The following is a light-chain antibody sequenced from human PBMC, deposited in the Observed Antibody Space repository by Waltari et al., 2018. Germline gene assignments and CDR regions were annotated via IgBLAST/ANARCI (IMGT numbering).Light chain of an antibody. V-gene: IGLV10-54*01. CDR2: RNN. CDR1: SNKVGSQG. J-gene: IGLJ3*02. CDR3: SAWDSSLTAWV. Sequence: QAGLTQPPSVSKGLRQTATFTCPGNSNKVGSQGAAWLPQHPGRPPKLLSYRNNNRPSGISERFSASRSGNTASLTITGLQPEDEADYYCSAWDSSLTAWVFGGGTKLTVL.